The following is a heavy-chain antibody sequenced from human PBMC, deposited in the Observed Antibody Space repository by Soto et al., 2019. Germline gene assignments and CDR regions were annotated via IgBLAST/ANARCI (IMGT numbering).Heavy chain of an antibody. Sequence: ASVKVSCKASGYTFTGYYMHWVRQAPGQGLEWMGWINPNSGGTNYARKFQGRVTMTRDTSISTAYMELSRLRSDDTAVYYCARGGYFDYSCYTNYGKDGWGQSTTVTVSS. J-gene: IGHJ6*02. CDR3: ARGGYFDYSCYTNYGKDG. D-gene: IGHD3-22*01. CDR1: GYTFTGYY. V-gene: IGHV1-2*02. CDR2: INPNSGGT.